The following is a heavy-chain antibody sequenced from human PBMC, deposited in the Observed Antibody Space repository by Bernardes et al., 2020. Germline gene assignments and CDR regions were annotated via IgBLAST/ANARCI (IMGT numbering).Heavy chain of an antibody. J-gene: IGHJ4*02. CDR2: IYYSGST. CDR3: AQYYYGSGSYFH. Sequence: SETLSLTCTVSGGSISSSSYYWGWIRQPPGKGLEWIGSIYYSGSTYYNPSLKSRVTISVDTSKNQFSLKLSSVTAADTAVYYCAQYYYGSGSYFHWGQGTLVTVSS. D-gene: IGHD3-10*01. CDR1: GGSISSSSYY. V-gene: IGHV4-39*01.